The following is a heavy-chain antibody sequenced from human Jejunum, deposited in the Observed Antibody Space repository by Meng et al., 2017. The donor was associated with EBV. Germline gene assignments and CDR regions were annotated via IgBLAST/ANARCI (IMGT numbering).Heavy chain of an antibody. J-gene: IGHJ4*02. CDR3: AKSNDYSLNS. V-gene: IGHV4-4*02. D-gene: IGHD4-11*01. Sequence: QVQLQESVPGLGKPSGTLSLTCAVSGDSTSSSHWWSWVRQPPGKGLEWIGEMHPGGSTNYNPSLKSRVTISVDNSKNQFSLKLTSVTAADTAVYYCAKSNDYSLNSWGQGTLVTVSS. CDR1: GDSTSSSHW. CDR2: MHPGGST.